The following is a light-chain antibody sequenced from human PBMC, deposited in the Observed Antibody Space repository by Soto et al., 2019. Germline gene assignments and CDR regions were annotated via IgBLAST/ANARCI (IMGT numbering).Light chain of an antibody. CDR3: QQYYSTPRS. V-gene: IGKV4-1*01. CDR1: QSVLYSSNNKNY. J-gene: IGKJ4*01. CDR2: WAS. Sequence: DIVMTQSPDSLAVSLGERATINCKSSQSVLYSSNNKNYLAWYQQKPGQPPKLLMYWASTRESGVPDRFSGSGSGTDFTLTISSLQAEDVAVYYCQQYYSTPRSFGGGTKVEIE.